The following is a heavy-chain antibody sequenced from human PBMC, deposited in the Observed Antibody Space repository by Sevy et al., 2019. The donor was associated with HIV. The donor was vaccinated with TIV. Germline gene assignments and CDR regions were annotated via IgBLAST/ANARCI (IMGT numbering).Heavy chain of an antibody. J-gene: IGHJ6*04. Sequence: GGSLRLSCAASGFTFSSYWVSWVRQAPGKGLEWVAKIKEDGSEKQCVDSVKGRFTISRDNAKNSLYLQMNSLRAEDTAVYYCARGPRLTDVWGKGTTVTVSS. D-gene: IGHD3-16*01. V-gene: IGHV3-7*01. CDR1: GFTFSSYW. CDR2: IKEDGSEK. CDR3: ARGPRLTDV.